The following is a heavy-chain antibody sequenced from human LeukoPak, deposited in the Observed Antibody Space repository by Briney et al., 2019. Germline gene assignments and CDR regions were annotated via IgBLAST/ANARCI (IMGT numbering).Heavy chain of an antibody. Sequence: GGSLRLSCAPSGFTFSNYWMSWVRQAPGEGLEWVANINQGGSGKYYLDSVKGRSSISRDNAKNSLFLRMDSLRADDTAVYYCARDRRSSAGSDFWGQGTRVTVSS. CDR2: INQGGSGK. CDR3: ARDRRSSAGSDF. J-gene: IGHJ4*02. CDR1: GFTFSNYW. V-gene: IGHV3-7*01. D-gene: IGHD6-13*01.